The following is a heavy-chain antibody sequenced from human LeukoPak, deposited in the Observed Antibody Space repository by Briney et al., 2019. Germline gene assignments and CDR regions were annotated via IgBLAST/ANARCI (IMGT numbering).Heavy chain of an antibody. CDR1: GFTFSSYS. CDR2: ISSSSSYI. V-gene: IGHV3-21*01. J-gene: IGHJ4*02. Sequence: GGSLRLSCAASGFTFSSYSMNWVRQAPGKGLEWVSSISSSSSYIYYADSVKGRFTISRDNAKNSLYLQMNSLRAEDTAVYYCARDLGNGGRNRYYFDYRGQGTLVTVSS. D-gene: IGHD3-16*01. CDR3: ARDLGNGGRNRYYFDY.